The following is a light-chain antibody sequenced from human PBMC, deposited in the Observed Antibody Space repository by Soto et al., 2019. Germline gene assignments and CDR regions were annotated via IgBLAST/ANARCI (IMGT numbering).Light chain of an antibody. CDR3: QSYDSSLSGSKV. Sequence: QSVLTQPPSVSGAPGQSVTISCTWTSSDIGAGFDVHWYQQFPGTAPKVLIYDNTNRPPAVPDRFSASKSGTSASLAISGLQAEDEADYYCQSYDSSLSGSKVFGTGTKV. V-gene: IGLV1-40*01. CDR2: DNT. J-gene: IGLJ1*01. CDR1: SSDIGAGFD.